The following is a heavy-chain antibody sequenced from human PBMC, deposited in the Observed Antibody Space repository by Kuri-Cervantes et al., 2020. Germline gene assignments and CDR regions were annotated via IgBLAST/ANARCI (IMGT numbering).Heavy chain of an antibody. D-gene: IGHD2-15*01. V-gene: IGHV1-18*01. Sequence: ASVKVSCKASGYTFTSYGISWVRQAPGQGLEWMGWISAYNGNTNYAQKFQGRVTITADESTSTAYMELSSLRSEDTAVYYCASDKDTDAFDIWGQGTMVTVSS. CDR3: ASDKDTDAFDI. CDR2: ISAYNGNT. CDR1: GYTFTSYG. J-gene: IGHJ3*02.